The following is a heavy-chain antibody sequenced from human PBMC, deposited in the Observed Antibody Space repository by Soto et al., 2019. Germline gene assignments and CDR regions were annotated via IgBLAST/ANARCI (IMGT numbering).Heavy chain of an antibody. CDR3: ARDRNSGWYYFDY. V-gene: IGHV3-30-3*01. J-gene: IGHJ4*02. CDR1: GFTFSNYA. CDR2: ISYHESNQ. Sequence: QVQLVESGGGVVQPGRSLRLSCAASGFTFSNYAMYWVRQAPGKGLEWVAVISYHESNQYYADSVKGRFTISRDNSKNTLYLQMNSLRAEDTAMYYCARDRNSGWYYFDYWGQGTLVTVSS. D-gene: IGHD6-19*01.